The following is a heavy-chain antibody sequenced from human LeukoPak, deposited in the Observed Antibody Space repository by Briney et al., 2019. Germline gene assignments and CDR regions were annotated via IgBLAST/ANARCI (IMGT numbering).Heavy chain of an antibody. CDR3: ARHGSTDYFDY. D-gene: IGHD2-2*03. CDR1: GGSLSSTPSY. J-gene: IGHJ4*02. V-gene: IGHV4-39*01. CDR2: IYYSGST. Sequence: SETLSLTCAVSGGSLSSTPSYWGWIRQPPGKGLEWIGRIYYSGSTFYNPSLKSRVTISVDTSKNQLSLRLSSVTAADTAVYYCARHGSTDYFDYWGQGTLVTVSS.